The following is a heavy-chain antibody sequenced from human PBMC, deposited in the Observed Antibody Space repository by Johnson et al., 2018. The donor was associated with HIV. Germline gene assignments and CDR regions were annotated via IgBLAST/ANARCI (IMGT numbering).Heavy chain of an antibody. Sequence: EVQLVESGGGVVQPGRSLRLSCTASGFTFSNYAIHWVRQAPGKGLEWVGRIKSKTDGGTTDYAAPVKGRFTISRDDSKNTLYLQINSLKTEDTAVYYCTTGFAAFDIWGQGTMVTVSS. CDR2: IKSKTDGGTT. CDR1: GFTFSNYA. V-gene: IGHV3-15*01. J-gene: IGHJ3*02. CDR3: TTGFAAFDI.